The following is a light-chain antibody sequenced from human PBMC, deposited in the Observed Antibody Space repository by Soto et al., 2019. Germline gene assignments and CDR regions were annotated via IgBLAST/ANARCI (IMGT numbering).Light chain of an antibody. Sequence: EIVMTQSPANLSVSPGERATLSCRASQSVSSNLAWYQQKPGQGPRLLIYVASTRATSIPARFSGSGSGTEFTLTINSLQSEDFAVYYCQQYNKWPPYTFGQGTKLEIK. V-gene: IGKV3-15*01. CDR1: QSVSSN. J-gene: IGKJ2*01. CDR2: VAS. CDR3: QQYNKWPPYT.